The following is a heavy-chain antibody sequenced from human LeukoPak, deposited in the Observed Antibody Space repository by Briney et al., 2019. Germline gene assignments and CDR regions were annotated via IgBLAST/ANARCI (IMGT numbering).Heavy chain of an antibody. CDR1: GFTFSNHW. D-gene: IGHD2-8*02. V-gene: IGHV3-74*01. CDR2: TKSDGSST. J-gene: IGHJ6*03. Sequence: GGSLRLSCAASGFTFSNHWMHWVRQAPGKGLVWVSRTKSDGSSTTYADSVKGRFTISRDNAKNSLYLQMNSLRAEDTALYYCAKDTDNYYYYYMDVWGKGTTVTVSS. CDR3: AKDTDNYYYYYMDV.